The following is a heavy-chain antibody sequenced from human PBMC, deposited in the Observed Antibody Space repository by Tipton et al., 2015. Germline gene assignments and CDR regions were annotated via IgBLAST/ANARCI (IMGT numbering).Heavy chain of an antibody. D-gene: IGHD3-22*01. V-gene: IGHV4-59*01. CDR1: GDSISSYY. CDR2: IYYSGNT. Sequence: LRLSCTVSGDSISSYYWSWIRQPPGKGLEWIGYIYYSGNTDYNPSLKSRVTISVDTSKNQFSLKLSSVTAADTAVYFCARVHDSSGYFGYNWFDPWGQGTLITVSS. J-gene: IGHJ5*02. CDR3: ARVHDSSGYFGYNWFDP.